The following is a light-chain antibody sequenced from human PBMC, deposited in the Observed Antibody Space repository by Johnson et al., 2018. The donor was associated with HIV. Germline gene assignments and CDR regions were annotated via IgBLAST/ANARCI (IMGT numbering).Light chain of an antibody. V-gene: IGLV1-51*01. CDR2: DSY. Sequence: QSVLTQPPSVSAAPGQKVTISCSGSSCDIGNNYVSWHQQLPGTAPKVLIYDSYKRPSGIPDRVSGSTSGTSATLGITGLQTGDEADYYCGTWDSSLRAGFFGTGTKVTVL. CDR1: SCDIGNNY. J-gene: IGLJ1*01. CDR3: GTWDSSLRAGF.